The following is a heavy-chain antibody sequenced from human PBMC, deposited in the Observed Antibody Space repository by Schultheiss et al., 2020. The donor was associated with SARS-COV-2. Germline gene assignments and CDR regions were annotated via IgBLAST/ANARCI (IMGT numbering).Heavy chain of an antibody. V-gene: IGHV3-7*01. Sequence: GGSLRLSCAASGFTFSSYWMSWVRQAPGKGLEWVANIKQDGSEKYYVDSVKGRFTISRDNAKNSLYLQMNSLRAEDTAVYYCARDQYSGSYSSYYFDYWGQGTLVTVSS. D-gene: IGHD1-26*01. CDR1: GFTFSSYW. CDR2: IKQDGSEK. J-gene: IGHJ4*02. CDR3: ARDQYSGSYSSYYFDY.